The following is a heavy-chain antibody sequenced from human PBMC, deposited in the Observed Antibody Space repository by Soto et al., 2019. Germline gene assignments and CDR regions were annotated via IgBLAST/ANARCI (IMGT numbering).Heavy chain of an antibody. V-gene: IGHV1-2*02. CDR3: ARDAPSEVTTWDYYYGMDV. CDR2: INPNSGGT. D-gene: IGHD4-17*01. Sequence: ASVKVSCKASGYTFTGYYMHWVRQAPGQGLEWRGWINPNSGGTNYAQKFQGRVTMTRDTSISTAYMELSRLRSDDTAVYYCARDAPSEVTTWDYYYGMDVWGQGTTVTVSS. J-gene: IGHJ6*02. CDR1: GYTFTGYY.